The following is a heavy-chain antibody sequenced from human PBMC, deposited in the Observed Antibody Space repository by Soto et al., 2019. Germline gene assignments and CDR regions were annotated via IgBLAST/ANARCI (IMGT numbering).Heavy chain of an antibody. J-gene: IGHJ4*02. V-gene: IGHV1-8*01. Sequence: GASVKVSCKASGYTFTSYDINWVRQATGQGLEWMGWMNPNSGNTGYAQKFQGRVTMTTDTSTSTAYMELRSLRSDDTAVYYCARDLESYYDSSGYFDYWGQGTLVTVSS. D-gene: IGHD3-22*01. CDR2: MNPNSGNT. CDR3: ARDLESYYDSSGYFDY. CDR1: GYTFTSYD.